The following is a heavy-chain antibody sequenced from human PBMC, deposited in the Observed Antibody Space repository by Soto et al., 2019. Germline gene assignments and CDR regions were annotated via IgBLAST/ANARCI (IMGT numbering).Heavy chain of an antibody. CDR2: IYYSGST. D-gene: IGHD5-18*01. J-gene: IGHJ4*02. Sequence: SETLSLTCTVSGGSISSYYWSWIRQPPGKGLEWIGYIYYSGSTNYNPSLKSRVTISVDTSKNQFSLKLSSVTAADTAVYYCARGRTAMVNFDYWGQGTLVTVSS. CDR3: ARGRTAMVNFDY. CDR1: GGSISSYY. V-gene: IGHV4-59*01.